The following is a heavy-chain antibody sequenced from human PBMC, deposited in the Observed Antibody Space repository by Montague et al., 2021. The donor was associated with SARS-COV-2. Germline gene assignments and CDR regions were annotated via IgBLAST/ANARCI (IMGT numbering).Heavy chain of an antibody. CDR1: GGSFNFYY. J-gene: IGHJ4*02. CDR2: INHRGST. V-gene: IGHV4-34*01. D-gene: IGHD2-8*01. CDR3: ARGQEVYAINGVLNY. Sequence: SETLSLTCAVAGGSFNFYYWSWIRQPPGKGLEWIGEINHRGSTNNNPSLKTRVTISIDTSKNQFSLKLSSVTAADTAVYYYARGQEVYAINGVLNYWGQGTLVTVSS.